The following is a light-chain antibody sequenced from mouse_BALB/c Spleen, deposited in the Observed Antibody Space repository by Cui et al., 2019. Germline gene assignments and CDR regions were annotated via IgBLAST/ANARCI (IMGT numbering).Light chain of an antibody. J-gene: IGKJ5*01. V-gene: IGKV16-104*01. Sequence: DVQITQSPSYLAASPGETITINCRASKSISKYLAWYQEKPGKTNKLLIYSGSTLQSGIPSRFSGSGSGTDSTLTISSLEPEDFAMYYCQQHNEYPLTFGAGTKLGLK. CDR2: SGS. CDR3: QQHNEYPLT. CDR1: KSISKY.